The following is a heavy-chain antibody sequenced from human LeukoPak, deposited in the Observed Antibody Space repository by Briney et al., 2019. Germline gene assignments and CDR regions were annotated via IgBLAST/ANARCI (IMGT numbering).Heavy chain of an antibody. CDR2: IYRSGST. J-gene: IGHJ4*02. D-gene: IGHD6-13*01. CDR3: ARGGYLRRSSSPFDY. CDR1: GGSISSGGYS. V-gene: IGHV4-30-2*01. Sequence: PSETLSLTCAVSGGSISSGGYSWSWIRQPPGKGLEWIGYIYRSGSTYYNPSLKSRVTISVDRSKNQFSLKLSSVTAADTAVYYCARGGYLRRSSSPFDYWGQGTLVTVSS.